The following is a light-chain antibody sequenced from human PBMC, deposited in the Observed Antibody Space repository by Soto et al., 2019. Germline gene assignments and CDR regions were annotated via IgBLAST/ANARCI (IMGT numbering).Light chain of an antibody. V-gene: IGLV2-14*02. CDR3: CSYTSSSTLV. J-gene: IGLJ1*01. CDR1: SSDIGSYHL. Sequence: QSALTQPASVSGSPRQSITISCTGTSSDIGSYHLVSWYQQHPGKAPKLIIYEGSKRPSGVSNRFSGSKSGNTASLTISGLQTEDEADYYCCSYTSSSTLVFGTGTKLTVL. CDR2: EGS.